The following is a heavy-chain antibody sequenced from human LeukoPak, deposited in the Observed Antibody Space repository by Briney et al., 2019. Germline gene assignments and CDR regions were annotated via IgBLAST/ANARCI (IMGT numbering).Heavy chain of an antibody. V-gene: IGHV3-7*01. CDR3: ARDKIAGLTKLDY. CDR1: GLTFSSYW. Sequence: GRSLRLSCAASGLTFSSYWMSSVRQAPGKGLEWVANIKQDESEKYYVYSLKGRFTISRDNTKKSLYLQINSLRAEDTAVYYCARDKIAGLTKLDYWGQGILVTVSS. CDR2: IKQDESEK. D-gene: IGHD1-1*01. J-gene: IGHJ4*02.